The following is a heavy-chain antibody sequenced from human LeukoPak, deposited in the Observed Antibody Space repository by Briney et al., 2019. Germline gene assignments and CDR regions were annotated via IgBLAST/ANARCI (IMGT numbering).Heavy chain of an antibody. D-gene: IGHD3-22*01. CDR3: ARDPSYYYDSRSLSYYFDY. CDR1: GYTFTGYY. CDR2: IHPNSGGT. J-gene: IGHJ4*02. V-gene: IGHV1-2*02. Sequence: ASVKVSCKASGYTFTGYYMHWVRLAPGQGLEWMGWIHPNSGGTNYAQKFQGRVTMTGDTSISTAYMELSGLRSDDTAVYYCARDPSYYYDSRSLSYYFDYWGQGTLVTVSS.